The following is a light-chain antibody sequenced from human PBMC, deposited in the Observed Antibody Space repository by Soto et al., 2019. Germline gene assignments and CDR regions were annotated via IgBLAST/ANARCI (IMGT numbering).Light chain of an antibody. V-gene: IGKV1-9*01. CDR1: QGISSY. CDR3: QQVKSYPLT. J-gene: IGKJ4*01. Sequence: DIQLTQSPSFLSASVGDRVTITCRASQGISSYLAWYQQKPGIAPKFLIYAPSTLQSGVPSRFSGSGSGTEFTLTISSLLPEDFATYYCQQVKSYPLTFGGGTKVEIK. CDR2: APS.